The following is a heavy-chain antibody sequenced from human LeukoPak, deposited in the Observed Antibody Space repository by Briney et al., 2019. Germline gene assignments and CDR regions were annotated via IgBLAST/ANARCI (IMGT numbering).Heavy chain of an antibody. D-gene: IGHD3-16*02. Sequence: PPGGSLRLSCAASGFTFSSYAMSWVRQAPGKGLEWVSAISGSGGSTYYADSVKGRFTISRDNFKNTLYLQMNSLRAEDTAVYYCAKIPMITFGGVIYYFDYWGQGTLVTVSS. CDR3: AKIPMITFGGVIYYFDY. CDR2: ISGSGGST. CDR1: GFTFSSYA. J-gene: IGHJ4*02. V-gene: IGHV3-23*01.